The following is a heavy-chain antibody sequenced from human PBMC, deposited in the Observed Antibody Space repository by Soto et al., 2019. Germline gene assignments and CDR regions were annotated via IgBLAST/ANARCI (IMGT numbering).Heavy chain of an antibody. J-gene: IGHJ4*02. V-gene: IGHV6-1*01. CDR3: ARDNRYCSSTSCYPLDY. CDR1: GDSVSSNSAA. Sequence: SQTLSLTCVISGDSVSSNSAAWNWIRQSPSRGXEWLGRTYYRSKWYNDYAVSVKSRITINPDTSKNQFSLQLNSVTPEDTAVYYCARDNRYCSSTSCYPLDYWGQGTLVTVSS. CDR2: TYYRSKWYN. D-gene: IGHD2-2*01.